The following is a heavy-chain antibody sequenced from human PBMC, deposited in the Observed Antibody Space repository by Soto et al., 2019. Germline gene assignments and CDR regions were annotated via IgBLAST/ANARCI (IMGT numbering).Heavy chain of an antibody. CDR1: GDSMSNYY. CDR2: ISAKGTT. J-gene: IGHJ3*02. CDR3: ARDQSGAADI. Sequence: QVQLQESGPGLVEPSETLSLTCSVSGDSMSNYYWSWIRQSAEKGLEWIGRISAKGTTPYISSIKSRLTLSVDTSKNQFSLSLKFVTAADTAVYFCARDQSGAADIWGQGTLVTVS. V-gene: IGHV4-4*07. D-gene: IGHD7-27*01.